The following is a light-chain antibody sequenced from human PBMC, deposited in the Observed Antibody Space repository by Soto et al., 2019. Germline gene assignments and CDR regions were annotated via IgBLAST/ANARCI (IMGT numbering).Light chain of an antibody. CDR2: GAS. V-gene: IGKV3-15*01. Sequence: EIVMTQSPATLSVSPGERATLSCRASQSVSSNLAWYQQQPGQAPRLLIYGASSRATGIPARFSGSGSGSEVTLTISSLQAEDFAVYYCQQYNNGPPLTFGGGTKVEIK. CDR3: QQYNNGPPLT. CDR1: QSVSSN. J-gene: IGKJ4*01.